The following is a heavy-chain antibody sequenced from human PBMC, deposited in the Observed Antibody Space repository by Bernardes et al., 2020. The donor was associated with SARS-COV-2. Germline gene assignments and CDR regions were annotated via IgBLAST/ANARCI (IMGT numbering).Heavy chain of an antibody. J-gene: IGHJ4*02. CDR1: GFTLTNYA. CDR3: AKDAVFGVVTPCFEY. CDR2: IGGSAGNT. Sequence: GGSLRLSCTASGFTLTNYAVSWVRQPPGKGLEWVSGIGGSAGNTYYADSVKGRFIISRDISGNTVYLQMNSLSAEDTAIYYCAKDAVFGVVTPCFEYWGQGVPVTVSS. D-gene: IGHD3-3*01. V-gene: IGHV3-23*01.